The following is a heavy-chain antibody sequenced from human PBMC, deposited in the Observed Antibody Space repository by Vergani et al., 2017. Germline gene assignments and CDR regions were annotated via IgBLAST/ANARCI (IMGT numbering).Heavy chain of an antibody. J-gene: IGHJ4*02. D-gene: IGHD3-9*01. CDR3: ARRSGIVYDIFSGTKYVFDF. CDR2: IYRTGRT. Sequence: QVQLQESGPGLVKPSETLSLTCAVSGFSIDNGYYWDWIRQPPGKGLEWIGSIYRTGRTHFNPSLKSRVTISVDTSNNHFSLRLSSLTAADTAVYYCARRSGIVYDIFSGTKYVFDFGGQGTLVTVSS. CDR1: GFSIDNGYY. V-gene: IGHV4-38-2*01.